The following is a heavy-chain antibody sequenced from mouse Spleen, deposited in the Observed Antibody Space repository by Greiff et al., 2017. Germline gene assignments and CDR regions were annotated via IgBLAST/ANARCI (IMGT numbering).Heavy chain of an antibody. CDR1: GYTFTDYN. J-gene: IGHJ3*01. CDR2: INPNNGGT. CDR3: ARYGRGFAY. Sequence: EVKLEESGPELVKPGASVKIPCKASGYTFTDYNMDWVKQSHGKSLEWIGDINPNNGGTIYNQKFKGKATLTVDKSSSTAYMELRSLTSEDTAVYYCARYGRGFAYWGQGTLVTVSA. D-gene: IGHD2-1*01. V-gene: IGHV1-18*01.